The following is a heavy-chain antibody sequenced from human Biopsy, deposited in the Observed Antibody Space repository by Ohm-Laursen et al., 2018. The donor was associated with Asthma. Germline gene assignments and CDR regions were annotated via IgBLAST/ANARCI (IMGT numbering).Heavy chain of an antibody. V-gene: IGHV3-30*03. Sequence: SLRLSCAASGFTFSTYGMHWVRQAPGKGLEWVACISYDGSNKYYADSVKGRSTISRDNSKNTLNLQMNSLRAEDTAVYYCSREEPTSGWYQGSILRWGQGTLVTVSS. CDR3: SREEPTSGWYQGSILR. CDR1: GFTFSTYG. CDR2: ISYDGSNK. D-gene: IGHD6-19*01. J-gene: IGHJ4*02.